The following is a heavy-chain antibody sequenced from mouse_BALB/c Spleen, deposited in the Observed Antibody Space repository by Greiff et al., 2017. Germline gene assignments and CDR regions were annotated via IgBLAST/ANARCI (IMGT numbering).Heavy chain of an antibody. V-gene: IGHV2-9*02. Sequence: VRLMESGPGLVAPSQSLSITCTVSGFSLTSYGVHWVRQPPGKGLEWLGVIWAGGSTNYNSALMSRLSISKDNSKSQVFLKMNSLQTDDTAMYYCARDDYGSSSWFAYWGQGTLVTVSA. CDR2: IWAGGST. CDR3: ARDDYGSSSWFAY. CDR1: GFSLTSYG. J-gene: IGHJ3*01. D-gene: IGHD1-1*01.